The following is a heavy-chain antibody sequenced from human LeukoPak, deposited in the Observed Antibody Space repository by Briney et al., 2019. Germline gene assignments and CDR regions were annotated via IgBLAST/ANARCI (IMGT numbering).Heavy chain of an antibody. Sequence: NPSETLSLTCTVSGGSISSSSYYWGWIRQPPGKGLEWIGSIYYSGSTYYNPSLKSRVTISVDTSKNQFSLKLSSVTAADTAVYYCARGSSGYYYGPLLDYGMDVWGQGTTVTVSS. CDR3: ARGSSGYYYGPLLDYGMDV. D-gene: IGHD3-22*01. CDR2: IYYSGST. CDR1: GGSISSSSYY. V-gene: IGHV4-39*07. J-gene: IGHJ6*02.